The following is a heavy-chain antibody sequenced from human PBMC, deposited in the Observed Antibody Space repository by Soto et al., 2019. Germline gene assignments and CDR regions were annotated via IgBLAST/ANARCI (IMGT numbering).Heavy chain of an antibody. CDR1: GDSISNSRW. CDR3: AYSTGWYRHDV. D-gene: IGHD6-19*01. V-gene: IGHV4-4*02. CDR2: IFHSGDT. J-gene: IGHJ3*01. Sequence: QVQLQESGPGLVKPSGTLSLTYAVSGDSISNSRWCTWVRQPPGKGLDWIGDIFHSGDTNYKPSLKSRVFISVDKSQNQFSLKVSSVTAADTAVYYCAYSTGWYRHDVWGQGTLVTVSS.